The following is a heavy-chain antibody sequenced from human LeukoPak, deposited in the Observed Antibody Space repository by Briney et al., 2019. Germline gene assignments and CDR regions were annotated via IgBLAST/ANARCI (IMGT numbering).Heavy chain of an antibody. Sequence: ASVKVSCKASGYTFTGYFIHWVRQAPGQGLEWMGWINCHSGDTNYAQRFQGRVTMTRDTSISTAYMELNRLKSDDTAVYYCARGSPYSGSYGRFDPWGQGTLVTVSS. CDR3: ARGSPYSGSYGRFDP. CDR1: GYTFTGYF. V-gene: IGHV1-2*02. CDR2: INCHSGDT. D-gene: IGHD1-26*01. J-gene: IGHJ5*02.